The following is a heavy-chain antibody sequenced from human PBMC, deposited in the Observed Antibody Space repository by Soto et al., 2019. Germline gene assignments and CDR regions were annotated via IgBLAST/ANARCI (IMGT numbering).Heavy chain of an antibody. J-gene: IGHJ6*02. CDR1: GYTFTRAG. CDR3: AREGVAPYYYYGTDV. Sequence: ASVKVSCKASGYTFTRAGISWVRQAPGQGLEWMGWISTYNGDTNYAQTFQGRVTMTTDTSTSTVHMEVRSLRSDDTAVYYCAREGVAPYYYYGTDVWGQGTPVTVSS. V-gene: IGHV1-18*01. CDR2: ISTYNGDT. D-gene: IGHD5-12*01.